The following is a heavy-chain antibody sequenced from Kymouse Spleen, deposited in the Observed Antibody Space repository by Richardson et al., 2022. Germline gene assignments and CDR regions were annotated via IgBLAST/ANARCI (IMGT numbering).Heavy chain of an antibody. D-gene: IGHD3-10*01. V-gene: IGHV1-3*01. Sequence: QVQLVQSGAEVKKPGASVKVSCKASGYTFTSYAMHWVRQAPGQRLEWMGWINAGNGNTKYSQKFQGRVTITRDTSASTAYMELSSLRSEDTAVYYCARDGTMVRDTDGMDVWGQGTTVTVSS. J-gene: IGHJ6*02. CDR2: INAGNGNT. CDR3: ARDGTMVRDTDGMDV. CDR1: GYTFTSYA.